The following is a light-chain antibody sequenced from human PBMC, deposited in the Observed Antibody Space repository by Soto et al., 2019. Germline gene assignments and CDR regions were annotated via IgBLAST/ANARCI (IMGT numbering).Light chain of an antibody. CDR3: SSYTSSSTPVV. V-gene: IGLV2-14*01. Sequence: QSPLTQPASVFGSPGQSITISCTGTSSDVGGYNYVSWYQQHPGKAPKLMIYDVSNRPSGVSNRLSGSKSGNTASLTISGLQAEDEADYYCSSYTSSSTPVVFGGGTKLTVL. CDR1: SSDVGGYNY. CDR2: DVS. J-gene: IGLJ2*01.